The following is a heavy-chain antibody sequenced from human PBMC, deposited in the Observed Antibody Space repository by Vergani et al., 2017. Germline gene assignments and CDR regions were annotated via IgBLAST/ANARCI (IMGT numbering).Heavy chain of an antibody. D-gene: IGHD3-3*01. CDR1: GFTFSSYW. J-gene: IGHJ6*02. V-gene: IGHV3-74*01. CDR3: ARGLLANYDYWSGYSHAYYYYYGVDV. CDR2: INSDGSST. Sequence: EVQLVESGGGLVQPGGSLRLSCAASGFTFSSYWMHWVRQAPGKGLVWVSRINSDGSSTSYADSVKGRFTISRDNAKNTLYLQMNSLRAEDTAVYYCARGLLANYDYWSGYSHAYYYYYGVDVWGQGTTVTVSS.